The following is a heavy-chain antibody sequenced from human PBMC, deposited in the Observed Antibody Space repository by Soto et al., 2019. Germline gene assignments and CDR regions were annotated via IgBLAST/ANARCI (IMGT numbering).Heavy chain of an antibody. CDR2: ISFDGSNK. Sequence: GGSLRLSCAASKFTFRTYVMHWVRQAPGKGLEWVALISFDGSNKYYADSVKGRFTISRDNSKNTMYLQMNSLRPEDTAVYYCAREMIPLIMGRVPATDVCGQGTIVSVSS. D-gene: IGHD2-2*01. CDR1: KFTFRTYV. V-gene: IGHV3-30*04. CDR3: AREMIPLIMGRVPATDV. J-gene: IGHJ6*02.